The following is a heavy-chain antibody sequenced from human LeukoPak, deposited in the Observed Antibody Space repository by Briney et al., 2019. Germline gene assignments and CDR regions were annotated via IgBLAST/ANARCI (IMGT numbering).Heavy chain of an antibody. J-gene: IGHJ4*02. D-gene: IGHD6-19*01. CDR2: INHNGAT. CDR1: GGTFNDYN. V-gene: IGHV4-34*01. CDR3: ASLPKRAGYGPFDY. Sequence: SETLSLTCAVYGGTFNDYNWNWIRQPPGKGLEWVGEINHNGATNYNPSLKSRLTMSVDPSKNQFSLRLKSVTAADTAVYYCASLPKRAGYGPFDYWGQGTLVTVSS.